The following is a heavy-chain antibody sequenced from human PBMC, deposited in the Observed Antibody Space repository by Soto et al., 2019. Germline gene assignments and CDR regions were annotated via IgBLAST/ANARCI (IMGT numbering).Heavy chain of an antibody. D-gene: IGHD3-22*01. Sequence: QVQLVQSGAEVKKPGASVKVSCKASGYTFTSYAMHWVRQAPGQRLEWLGWIHAGNGNTKYSQKFQASVTITRDPSASTAYMELGSLRSEDTAVYYCARGGEYYYDSSGYNYCGQGTLVTVSS. CDR2: IHAGNGNT. CDR3: ARGGEYYYDSSGYNY. CDR1: GYTFTSYA. J-gene: IGHJ4*02. V-gene: IGHV1-3*01.